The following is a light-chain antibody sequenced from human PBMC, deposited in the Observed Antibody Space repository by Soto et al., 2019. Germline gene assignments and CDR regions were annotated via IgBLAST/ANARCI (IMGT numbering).Light chain of an antibody. CDR2: DVS. J-gene: IGLJ1*01. Sequence: QSVLNQPASVSGSPGQSITISCTGTSSDVGGYDYVSWYQQHPDKAPKLMIYDVSNRPSGVSDRFSGSKSGNTASLTISGLQAEDEGDYYCSSFTRINTYVFGTGTKVTVL. CDR1: SSDVGGYDY. CDR3: SSFTRINTYV. V-gene: IGLV2-14*03.